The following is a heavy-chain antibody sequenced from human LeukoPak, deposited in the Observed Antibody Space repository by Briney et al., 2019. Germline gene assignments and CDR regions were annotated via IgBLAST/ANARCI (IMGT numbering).Heavy chain of an antibody. CDR2: ISYDGSNK. CDR3: AKDLLQYRHVPENWFDP. D-gene: IGHD6-6*01. V-gene: IGHV3-30*18. CDR1: GFTFSSYG. Sequence: GGSLRLSCEASGFTFSSYGMHWVRQAPGKGLEWVAVISYDGSNKYYADSVKGRFTISRDNSNITLYLHMNSLRAEDTAVYYSAKDLLQYRHVPENWFDPRGQGTLVTASS. J-gene: IGHJ5*02.